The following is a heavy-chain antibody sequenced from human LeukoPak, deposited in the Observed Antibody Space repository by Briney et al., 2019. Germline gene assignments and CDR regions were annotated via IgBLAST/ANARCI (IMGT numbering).Heavy chain of an antibody. CDR1: GFTVSSTY. J-gene: IGHJ4*02. CDR2: IYSDGTT. D-gene: IGHD3-3*02. V-gene: IGHV3-53*01. CDR3: ARDSSSFPNYFDY. Sequence: GGSLRLSCAASGFTVSSTYMSWVRQAPGKGLEWVSLIYSDGTTFYADSVKGRFAISTDNSKNTLYLQMSSLRAEDTAVYYCARDSSSFPNYFDYWGQGTLITVSS.